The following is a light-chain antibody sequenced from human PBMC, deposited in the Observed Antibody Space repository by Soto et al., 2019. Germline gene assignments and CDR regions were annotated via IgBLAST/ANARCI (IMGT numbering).Light chain of an antibody. V-gene: IGKV1-8*01. CDR2: AAS. CDR3: QQYYSYTWT. Sequence: IQRTQSPSTLSASIGDRVTINCRASESIRTWLAWYQHKTGKAPKFLIYAASTLQSGVPSRFSGIGSGTDFNLTLSCLQSEDCATYYGQQYYSYTWTFGPWTKVDIK. J-gene: IGKJ1*01. CDR1: ESIRTW.